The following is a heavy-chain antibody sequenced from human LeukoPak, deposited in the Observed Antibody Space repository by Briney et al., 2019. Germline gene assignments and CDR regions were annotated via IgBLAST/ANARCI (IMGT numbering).Heavy chain of an antibody. CDR3: ARVDHYDFWVFP. V-gene: IGHV3-30*04. J-gene: IGHJ5*02. CDR2: ISYDGSNK. Sequence: GGSLRLSCAASGFTFSSYAMHWVRQAPGKGLKWVAVISYDGSNKYYADSVKGRFTISRDNSKSTLYLQMNSLRAEDTAVYYCARVDHYDFWVFPWGQGTLVTVSS. CDR1: GFTFSSYA. D-gene: IGHD3-3*01.